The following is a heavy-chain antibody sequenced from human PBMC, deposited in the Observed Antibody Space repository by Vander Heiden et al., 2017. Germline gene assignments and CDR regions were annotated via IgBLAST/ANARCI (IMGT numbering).Heavy chain of an antibody. D-gene: IGHD6-13*01. CDR1: GGTFSSYA. Sequence: QVQLVQSGAEVKKPGSPVKVSCKASGGTFSSYATSGVRQAPGQGLEWMGGIIPIFGTANYAQKFQGRVTITADESTSTAYMELSSLRSEDTAVYYCARAKGAGYSSSRSPCYYCYGMDVWGQGTTVTVSS. V-gene: IGHV1-69*01. CDR2: IIPIFGTA. J-gene: IGHJ6*02. CDR3: ARAKGAGYSSSRSPCYYCYGMDV.